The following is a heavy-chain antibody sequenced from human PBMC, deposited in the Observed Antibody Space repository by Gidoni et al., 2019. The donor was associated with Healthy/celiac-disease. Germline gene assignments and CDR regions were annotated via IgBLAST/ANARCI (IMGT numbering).Heavy chain of an antibody. CDR1: GFTFSSYG. Sequence: QVQLVESGGGVVQPGRPLRLACAAAGFTFSSYGMHWVRQAPGKGLEWVAVISYDGSKKYYADSVKGRFTISRDNSKNTLYLQMNSLRAEDTAVYYCAKPQLQLSNDFWSGYYYYGMDVWGQGTTVTVSS. CDR3: AKPQLQLSNDFWSGYYYYGMDV. CDR2: ISYDGSKK. J-gene: IGHJ6*02. D-gene: IGHD3-3*01. V-gene: IGHV3-30*18.